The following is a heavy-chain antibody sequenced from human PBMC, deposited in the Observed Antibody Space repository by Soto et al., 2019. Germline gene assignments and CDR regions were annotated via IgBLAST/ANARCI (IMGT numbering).Heavy chain of an antibody. J-gene: IGHJ6*02. D-gene: IGHD6-6*01. V-gene: IGHV1-69*01. CDR2: IIPIFGTA. Sequence: QVQLVQSGAEVKKPGSSVKVSCKASGGTFSSYAISWVRQAPGQGLEWMGGIIPIFGTANYAQKFQGRVTITADESTSTAYMELSSLRSEDTAVYYCARDRWAARFYYYYGMDVWGQGTTVTGSS. CDR3: ARDRWAARFYYYYGMDV. CDR1: GGTFSSYA.